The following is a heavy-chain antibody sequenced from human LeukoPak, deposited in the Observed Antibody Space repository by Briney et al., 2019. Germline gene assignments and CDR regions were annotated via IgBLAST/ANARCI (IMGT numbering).Heavy chain of an antibody. CDR2: ISAYNGNT. Sequence: ASGKVSCKASGYTFTTYGISWVRQAPGQGLEGMGWISAYNGNTNYAQKLQGRVTMTTDTSTSTAYMELRSLRSDDAAVYYCARVDIAVVPAAKGPYYYYGVDVWGQGTTVTVSS. D-gene: IGHD2-2*03. CDR1: GYTFTTYG. V-gene: IGHV1-18*01. J-gene: IGHJ6*02. CDR3: ARVDIAVVPAAKGPYYYYGVDV.